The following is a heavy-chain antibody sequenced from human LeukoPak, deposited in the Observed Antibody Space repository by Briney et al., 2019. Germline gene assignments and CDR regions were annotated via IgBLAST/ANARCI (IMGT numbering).Heavy chain of an antibody. CDR2: INPNNGDT. V-gene: IGHV1-2*02. D-gene: IGHD3-3*01. CDR1: GYNGAGYD. Sequence: ASVKAPCKASGYNGAGYDIHWVRQAPGKGFEWIGWINPNNGDTNYAQKFQGRVTMTRDTSVSTAFMELSTLKSDDAAVYYCARGIPSFSLFGMVIYWGQGTLLTVSS. CDR3: ARGIPSFSLFGMVIY. J-gene: IGHJ4*02.